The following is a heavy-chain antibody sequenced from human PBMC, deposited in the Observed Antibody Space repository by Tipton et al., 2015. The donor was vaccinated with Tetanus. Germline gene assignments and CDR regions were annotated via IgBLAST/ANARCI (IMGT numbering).Heavy chain of an antibody. Sequence: TLSLTCTVSGGSISSYYWSWIRQPPGKGLEWIGNIYYRGSTNYNPSLKSRVTISADTSKNQFSLKLSSVTAADTAVYYCARDRGVTSPFGSYSDGMDVWGQGTTVTVSS. J-gene: IGHJ6*02. CDR1: GGSISSYY. D-gene: IGHD2-21*02. V-gene: IGHV4-59*01. CDR2: IYYRGST. CDR3: ARDRGVTSPFGSYSDGMDV.